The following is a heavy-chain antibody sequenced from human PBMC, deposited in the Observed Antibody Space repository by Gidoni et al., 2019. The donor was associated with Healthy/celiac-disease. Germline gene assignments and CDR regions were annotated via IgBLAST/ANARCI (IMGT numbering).Heavy chain of an antibody. CDR1: GGSISSGDYY. CDR3: ARMRGDKLEPFDY. Sequence: QVQLQESGPGLVKPSQTLSLTGTVSGGSISSGDYYWSWIRQPPGKGLEWIGYIYYSGSTYYNPSLKSRVTISVDTSKNQFSLKLSSVTAADTAVYYCARMRGDKLEPFDYWGQGTLVTVSS. J-gene: IGHJ4*02. V-gene: IGHV4-30-4*01. CDR2: IYYSGST. D-gene: IGHD1-1*01.